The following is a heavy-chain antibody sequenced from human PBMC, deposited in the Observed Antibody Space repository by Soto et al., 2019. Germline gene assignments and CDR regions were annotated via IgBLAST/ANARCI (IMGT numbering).Heavy chain of an antibody. J-gene: IGHJ6*02. CDR3: TRHSPSTSRTIFGVVIIEDYGMDV. Sequence: GSLRLSCAASGFTFSGSAMHWVRQASGKGLEWVGRIRSKANSYATAYAASVKGRFTISRDDSKNTAYLQMNSLKTEDTAVYYCTRHSPSTSRTIFGVVIIEDYGMDVWGQGTTVTVSS. CDR1: GFTFSGSA. D-gene: IGHD3-3*01. CDR2: IRSKANSYAT. V-gene: IGHV3-73*01.